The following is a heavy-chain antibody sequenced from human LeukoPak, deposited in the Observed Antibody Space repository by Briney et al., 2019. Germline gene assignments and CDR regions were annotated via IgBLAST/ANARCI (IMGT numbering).Heavy chain of an antibody. CDR1: GGSISSGSYY. J-gene: IGHJ3*02. Sequence: KTSQTLPLTCTVSGGSISSGSYYWSWIRQPAGKGLEWIGRIYTSGSTNYNPSLKSRVTISVDTSKNQFSLKLSSVTAADTAVYYCARLSQKDYYDSSGYYRDDAFDIWGQGTMVTVSS. V-gene: IGHV4-61*02. D-gene: IGHD3-22*01. CDR3: ARLSQKDYYDSSGYYRDDAFDI. CDR2: IYTSGST.